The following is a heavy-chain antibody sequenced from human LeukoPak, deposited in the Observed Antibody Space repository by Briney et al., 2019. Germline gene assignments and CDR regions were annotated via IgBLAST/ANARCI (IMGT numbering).Heavy chain of an antibody. Sequence: GASVKVSCKASGYTFTGYYMHWVRQAPGQGLEWMGWINPNSGGTNYAQKFQGWVTMTRDTSISTAYMELSRLRSDDTAVYYCARDRTYQLLRTGYYYYMDVWGKGTTVTVSS. J-gene: IGHJ6*03. CDR3: ARDRTYQLLRTGYYYYMDV. D-gene: IGHD2-2*01. CDR2: INPNSGGT. CDR1: GYTFTGYY. V-gene: IGHV1-2*04.